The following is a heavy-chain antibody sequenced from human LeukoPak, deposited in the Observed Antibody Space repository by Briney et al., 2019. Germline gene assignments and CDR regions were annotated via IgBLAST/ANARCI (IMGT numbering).Heavy chain of an antibody. CDR2: IYYSGST. Sequence: SETLTLTCTVSGGSISSGGYYWSWIRQHPGKGLEWIGYIYYSGSTYYNPSLKSRVTISVDTSKNQFSLKLSSVTAADTAVYYCARCFAGYNEYYFDYWGQGTLVTVSS. D-gene: IGHD5-24*01. CDR3: ARCFAGYNEYYFDY. CDR1: GGSISSGGYY. J-gene: IGHJ4*02. V-gene: IGHV4-31*03.